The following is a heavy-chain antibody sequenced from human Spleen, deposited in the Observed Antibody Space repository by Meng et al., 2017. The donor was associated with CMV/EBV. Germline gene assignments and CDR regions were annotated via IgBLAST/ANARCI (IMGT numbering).Heavy chain of an antibody. CDR1: GYKFDIYA. D-gene: IGHD4-17*01. J-gene: IGHJ4*02. CDR2: VSGENGET. V-gene: IGHV1-18*01. CDR3: ARAGAAVTTNFDF. Sequence: QIQLVQSVPELRRPGASVKVSCKASGYKFDIYAITWVRQAPGQGLEWVGWVSGENGETNYGQKFQDRVTVTADTLTKTAYMEMRSLRSDDSAMYYCARAGAAVTTNFDFWGQGTLVTVSS.